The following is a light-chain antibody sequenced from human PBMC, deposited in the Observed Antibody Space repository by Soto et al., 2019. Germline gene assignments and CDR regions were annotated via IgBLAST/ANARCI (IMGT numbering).Light chain of an antibody. CDR3: QVCDNYSDHVV. CDR1: NIGSKS. V-gene: IGLV3-21*04. J-gene: IGLJ2*01. CDR2: YDR. Sequence: SYELTQPPSVSVAPGETATITCGGHNIGSKSVHWYQQKPGQAPVLVIYYDRDRPSGIPERFSGSNSGNTATLTISRVEAGDEADYYCQVCDNYSDHVVFGGGSKRTVL.